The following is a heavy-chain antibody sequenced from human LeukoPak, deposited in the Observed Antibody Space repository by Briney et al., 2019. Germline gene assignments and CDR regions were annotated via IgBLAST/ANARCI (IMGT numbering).Heavy chain of an antibody. V-gene: IGHV1-8*03. D-gene: IGHD5-12*01. CDR1: GYTFTSYD. CDR2: MNPNSGNT. J-gene: IGHJ6*03. Sequence: ASVKVSSKASGYTFTSYDINWVRQATGQGLEWMGWMNPNSGNTGYAQKFQGRVTITRNTSISTAYMELSSLRSEDTAVYYCAREYSGYDGRYYYYYMDVWGKGTTVTVSS. CDR3: AREYSGYDGRYYYYYMDV.